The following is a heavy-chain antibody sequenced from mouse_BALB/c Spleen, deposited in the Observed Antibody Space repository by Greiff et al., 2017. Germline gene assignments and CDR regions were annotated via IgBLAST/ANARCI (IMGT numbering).Heavy chain of an antibody. CDR2: IWGGGST. J-gene: IGHJ4*01. CDR3: AKRNYGNPYAMDY. V-gene: IGHV2-6-5*01. CDR1: GFSLTDYG. Sequence: VQLVESGPGLVAPSQSLSITCTVSGFSLTDYGVSWIRQPPGKGLEWLGVIWGGGSTYYNSALKSRLSISKDNSKSQVFLKMNSLQTDDTAMYYCAKRNYGNPYAMDYWGQGTSVTVSS. D-gene: IGHD2-1*01.